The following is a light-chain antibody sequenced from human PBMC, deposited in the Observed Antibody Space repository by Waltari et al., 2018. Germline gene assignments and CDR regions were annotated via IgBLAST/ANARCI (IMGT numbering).Light chain of an antibody. CDR3: CSYAGSYTVV. V-gene: IGLV2-11*01. CDR1: SSDVGDYNF. Sequence: QSALTQPRSVSGSPGQSVTISCTGTSSDVGDYNFVPWYQQYPGKAPKVMIYDVSKRPSGVPDRFSGSKSGNTASLTISGLQAEDEADYYCCSYAGSYTVVFGGGTKLTVL. CDR2: DVS. J-gene: IGLJ2*01.